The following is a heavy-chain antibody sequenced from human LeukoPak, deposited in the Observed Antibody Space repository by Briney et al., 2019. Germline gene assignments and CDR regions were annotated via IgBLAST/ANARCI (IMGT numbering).Heavy chain of an antibody. Sequence: GASVTVSFKTSGYTFTIYGISWVRQAPGHRLHLIAWIRVYNCNTNYAQKLQGKVTMTTDTSTSTAYMELASLRSDDTAVYYCVRGAVAGTNLFDCWGQGTLVTVSS. CDR2: IRVYNCNT. V-gene: IGHV1-18*01. J-gene: IGHJ4*02. CDR1: GYTFTIYG. D-gene: IGHD6-19*01. CDR3: VRGAVAGTNLFDC.